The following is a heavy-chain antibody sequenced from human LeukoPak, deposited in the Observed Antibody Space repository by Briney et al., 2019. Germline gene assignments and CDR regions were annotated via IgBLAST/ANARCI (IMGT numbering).Heavy chain of an antibody. D-gene: IGHD2-21*01. CDR3: ARHPLYLFHFDY. CDR2: IYYSGST. J-gene: IGHJ4*02. CDR1: GDSISSYY. V-gene: IGHV4-59*08. Sequence: SETLSLTCTVSGDSISSYYWSWIRQPPGKGLEWIGYIYYSGSTKYNPSLKSRVTISVDTSKNQFPLKLSSVTAADTAVYYCARHPLYLFHFDYWGQGTLVTVSS.